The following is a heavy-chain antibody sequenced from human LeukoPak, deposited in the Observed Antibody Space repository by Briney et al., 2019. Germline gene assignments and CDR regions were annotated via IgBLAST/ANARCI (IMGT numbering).Heavy chain of an antibody. V-gene: IGHV1-18*01. J-gene: IGHJ6*03. CDR3: ARSAYYYYYYMDV. CDR2: ISAYNGNT. CDR1: GYTFTSYD. Sequence: ASVKVSCKASGYTFTSYDINWVRQAPGQGLEWMGWISAYNGNTNYAQKLQGRVTMTTDTSTSTAYMELRSLRSDDTAVYYCARSAYYYYYYMDVWGKGTTVTVSS.